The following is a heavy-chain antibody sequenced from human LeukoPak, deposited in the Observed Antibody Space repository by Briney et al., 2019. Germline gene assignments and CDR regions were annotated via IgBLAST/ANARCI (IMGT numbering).Heavy chain of an antibody. V-gene: IGHV4-59*01. Sequence: SETLSLTCTVSSGSISGYYWNWIRQPPGKGLEWIGYIHYTGSTDYNPSPNSRLTMSVDTSKNQFSLNLKSVTAADTAVYYCARGYGSGSYNNLNHWGQGIRVAVSS. CDR3: ARGYGSGSYNNLNH. CDR1: SGSISGYY. CDR2: IHYTGST. J-gene: IGHJ4*02. D-gene: IGHD3-10*01.